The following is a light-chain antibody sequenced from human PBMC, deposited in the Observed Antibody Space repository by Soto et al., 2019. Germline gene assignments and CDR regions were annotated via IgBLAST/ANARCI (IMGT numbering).Light chain of an antibody. CDR2: GAS. Sequence: EVVLTQSPGTLSLSPGERATLSCTASQSVSSSYLAWYQQKPGQAPRLLIYGASSRATGIPDRFSGSGSGTDFTLIISSLEPEDFAVYYCQQYGRSPPYTFGQGTKLAIK. CDR1: QSVSSSY. J-gene: IGKJ2*01. V-gene: IGKV3-20*01. CDR3: QQYGRSPPYT.